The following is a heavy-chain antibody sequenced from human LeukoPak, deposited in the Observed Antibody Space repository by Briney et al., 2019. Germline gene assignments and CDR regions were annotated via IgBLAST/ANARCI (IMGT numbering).Heavy chain of an antibody. CDR3: AREYYDFWSGLPPNWFDP. V-gene: IGHV4-34*01. CDR2: NNHSGST. D-gene: IGHD3-3*01. Sequence: PSETLSLTCAVYGGSFSGYYWSWIRQPPGKGLEWIGENNHSGSTNYNPSLKSRVTISVDTSKNQFSLKLSSVTAADTAVYYCAREYYDFWSGLPPNWFDPWGQGTLVTVSS. J-gene: IGHJ5*02. CDR1: GGSFSGYY.